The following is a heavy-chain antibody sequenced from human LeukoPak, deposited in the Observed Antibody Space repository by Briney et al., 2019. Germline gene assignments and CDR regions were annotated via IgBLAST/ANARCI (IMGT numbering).Heavy chain of an antibody. CDR2: ISGSGGST. J-gene: IGHJ4*02. CDR3: AKSGVVTSYYFDY. D-gene: IGHD3-3*01. CDR1: GFTFSSHA. Sequence: PGGSLRLSCAASGFTFSSHAMSWVRQAPGKGREWVSAISGSGGSTYYADSVKGRFTISRDNSKNTLYLQMNSLRAEDTAVYYCAKSGVVTSYYFDYWGQGTLVTVSS. V-gene: IGHV3-23*01.